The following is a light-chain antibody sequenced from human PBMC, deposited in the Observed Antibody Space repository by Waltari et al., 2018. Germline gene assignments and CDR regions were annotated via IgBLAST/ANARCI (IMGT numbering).Light chain of an antibody. V-gene: IGLV4-69*01. Sequence: QLVLTQSPSASASLGASVKLTCTLSSGHSTNIIAWHQQQPEKGPRYLMKVNSDGSQSKGDQIPERFSGSSSGAEHYLTISSLQSEDEADYYCQTGGHGTWVFGGGTKLTVL. CDR2: VNSDGSQ. J-gene: IGLJ3*02. CDR3: QTGGHGTWV. CDR1: SGHSTNI.